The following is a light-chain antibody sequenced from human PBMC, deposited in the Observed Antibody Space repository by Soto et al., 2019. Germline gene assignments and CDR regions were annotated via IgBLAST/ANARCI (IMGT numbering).Light chain of an antibody. J-gene: IGKJ1*01. V-gene: IGKV3-20*01. CDR2: RAS. CDR3: QQYGSSPRT. Sequence: EIVATQSLATLSVSPCDTATLCPRASQSLGGNLAWYQQKPGQAPRLLIFRASSRATGVPARFSGSGSGRDFTLTISRLEPEDFAVYYCQQYGSSPRTFGQGTKVDNK. CDR1: QSLGGN.